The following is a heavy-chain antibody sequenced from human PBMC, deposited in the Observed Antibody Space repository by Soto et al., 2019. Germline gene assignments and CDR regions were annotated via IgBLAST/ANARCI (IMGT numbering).Heavy chain of an antibody. CDR1: EFKSEDHG. Sequence: LPSTAAEFKSEDHGVRRISQIPGKGLKWVSGINWNGGSTGYIDSVKGRFTISRDNAKNSLYLQMNNLRAEDSAFFYCESDVPYSDPDLGIWGKGTMVPVSS. CDR3: ESDVPYSDPDLGI. CDR2: INWNGGST. V-gene: IGHV3-20*04. D-gene: IGHD2-21*01. J-gene: IGHJ3*02.